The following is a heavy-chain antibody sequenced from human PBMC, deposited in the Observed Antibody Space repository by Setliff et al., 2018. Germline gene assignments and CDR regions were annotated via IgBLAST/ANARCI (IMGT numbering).Heavy chain of an antibody. V-gene: IGHV4-59*03. CDR2: AFHTGKT. CDR3: ARGGYNSRSGYSAYYYDY. Sequence: SETLSLTCTVSGVSIRGFYWTWIRQSPKRGLEWLGYAFHTGKTDYNPSLMSRVIISIDMSRKQFSLKLSSVTAADTAMYFCARGGYNSRSGYSAYYYDYWGRGALVTVSS. CDR1: GVSIRGFY. J-gene: IGHJ4*02. D-gene: IGHD3-3*01.